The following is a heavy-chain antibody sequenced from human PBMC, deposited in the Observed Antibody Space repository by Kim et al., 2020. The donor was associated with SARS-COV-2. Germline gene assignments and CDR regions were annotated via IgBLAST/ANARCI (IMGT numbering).Heavy chain of an antibody. CDR1: GGSFSGYY. V-gene: IGHV4-34*01. Sequence: SETLSLTCAVYGGSFSGYYWSWIRQPPGKGLEWIGEINHSGNTNYKPSLKSRVTISVDTSKNQFSLKLSSVTAADTAVYYCARVPGRFAWFLSGYYYGMDVWGQGTTVTVSS. CDR2: INHSGNT. J-gene: IGHJ6*02. CDR3: ARVPGRFAWFLSGYYYGMDV. D-gene: IGHD3-9*01.